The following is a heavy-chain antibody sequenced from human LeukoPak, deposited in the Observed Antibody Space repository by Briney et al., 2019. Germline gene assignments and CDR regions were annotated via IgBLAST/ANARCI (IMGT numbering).Heavy chain of an antibody. V-gene: IGHV3-73*01. J-gene: IGHJ6*03. CDR2: IRSKANSYAT. CDR3: TRHGGSGSYYTLYYYYMDV. CDR1: GFTFSGSA. Sequence: GGSLRLSCAASGFTFSGSAMHWVRQASGKGLEWVGRIRSKANSYATAFAASVKGRFTISRDDSKNTAYLQMNSLKTEDTAVYYCTRHGGSGSYYTLYYYYMDVWGKGTTVTVSS. D-gene: IGHD3-10*01.